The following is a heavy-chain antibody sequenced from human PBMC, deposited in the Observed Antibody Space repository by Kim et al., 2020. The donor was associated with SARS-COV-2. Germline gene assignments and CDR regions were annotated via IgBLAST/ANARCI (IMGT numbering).Heavy chain of an antibody. Sequence: SETLSLTCAVYGGSFSNYYWGWIRQPLGKGLEWIGEINQSGSTNYNPSLKSRVTISVDTSENQFSLRVNSVTAADTAVYFCARGILVSAYSSSSRGWNYWGQGTLVTVSS. J-gene: IGHJ4*02. CDR1: GGSFSNYY. D-gene: IGHD6-13*01. CDR2: INQSGST. CDR3: ARGILVSAYSSSSRGWNY. V-gene: IGHV4-34*01.